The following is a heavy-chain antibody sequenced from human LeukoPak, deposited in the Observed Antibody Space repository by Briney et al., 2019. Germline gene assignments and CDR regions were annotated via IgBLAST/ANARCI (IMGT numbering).Heavy chain of an antibody. CDR1: GFTFSTYW. CDR2: VKQDGSRK. D-gene: IGHD3-16*01. CDR3: ARDWGDESRGQFDAFDI. V-gene: IGHV3-7*04. J-gene: IGHJ3*02. Sequence: GGTLRLSCAASGFTFSTYWMDWVRQAPGQGLEWVGNVKQDGSRKYYVDSMKGRITIARDNARNSLYLDMNSLRVEDTAVYYCARDWGDESRGQFDAFDIWGQGTRVTVSS.